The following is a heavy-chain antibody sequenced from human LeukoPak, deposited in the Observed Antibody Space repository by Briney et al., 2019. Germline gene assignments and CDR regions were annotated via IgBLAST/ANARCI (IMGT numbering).Heavy chain of an antibody. Sequence: PGGSLRLFCASSVFIFSDYYMCWIRQAPGKGLEWVLYIDNSGNTIYYADSVKGRFTISRDNAKNSLYLQMNSLRAEDTAVYYCARDSPSRYESPMDVWGQGTTVTVSS. CDR3: ARDSPSRYESPMDV. CDR1: VFIFSDYY. V-gene: IGHV3-11*01. J-gene: IGHJ6*02. CDR2: IDNSGNTI. D-gene: IGHD1-14*01.